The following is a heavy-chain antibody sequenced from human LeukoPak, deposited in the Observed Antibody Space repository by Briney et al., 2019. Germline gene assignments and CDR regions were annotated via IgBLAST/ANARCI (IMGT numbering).Heavy chain of an antibody. CDR1: GFILSSYE. V-gene: IGHV3-48*03. CDR3: ARESPYYYGMDV. CDR2: ISSSGSTI. Sequence: GGSLRLSCAASGFILSSYEMNWVRQAPGKGLEWVSHISSSGSTIHYAESVKGRFTISRDNAKNSLYLQMNSLRAEDTAVYYCARESPYYYGMDVWGQGTTVTVSS. J-gene: IGHJ6*02.